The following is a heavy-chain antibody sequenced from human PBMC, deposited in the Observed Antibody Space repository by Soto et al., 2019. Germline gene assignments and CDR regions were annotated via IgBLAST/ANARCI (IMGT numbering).Heavy chain of an antibody. CDR3: ARGPLSRSFIAAAGAYFDY. V-gene: IGHV4-59*02. CDR2: MHYAGFS. D-gene: IGHD6-13*01. CDR1: GDSVTSHY. J-gene: IGHJ4*02. Sequence: PSETLSLTCSFSGDSVTSHYLTWIRQSPEKGLEWIGYMHYAGFSHYNPSLKSRLTISVDTSKNQFTLKLSSVTAADTAVYYCARGPLSRSFIAAAGAYFDYWGQGTLVTVSS.